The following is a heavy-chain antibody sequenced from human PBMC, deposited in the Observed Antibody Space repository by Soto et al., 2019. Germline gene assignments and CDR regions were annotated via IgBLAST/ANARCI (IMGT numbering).Heavy chain of an antibody. CDR3: ARDPDDSSGYYPNPFDY. J-gene: IGHJ4*02. Sequence: GASVKVSCKASGYTFTSYGISWVRQAPGQGLEWMGWISAYNGNTNYAQKFQGRVTITADKSTSTAYMELSSLRSEDTAVYYCARDPDDSSGYYPNPFDYWGQGTLVTVSS. V-gene: IGHV1-18*01. CDR1: GYTFTSYG. D-gene: IGHD3-22*01. CDR2: ISAYNGNT.